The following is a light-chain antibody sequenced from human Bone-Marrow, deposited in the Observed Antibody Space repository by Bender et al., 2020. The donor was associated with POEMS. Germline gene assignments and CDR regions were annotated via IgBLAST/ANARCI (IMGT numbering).Light chain of an antibody. CDR3: QSYDNSLGGWV. V-gene: IGLV2-14*02. CDR1: SGDIGNYNL. Sequence: QSALSQPASVSGSPGQSITISCTGTSGDIGNYNLVSWFQHHPGKVPKLLIYEGSQRPSGVSTRFSGSKSGTSASLAITGLQAEDEGDYYCQSYDNSLGGWVFGGGTKLTVL. J-gene: IGLJ3*02. CDR2: EGS.